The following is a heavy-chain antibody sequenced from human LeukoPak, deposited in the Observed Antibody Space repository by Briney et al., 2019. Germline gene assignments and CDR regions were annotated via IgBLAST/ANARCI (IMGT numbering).Heavy chain of an antibody. V-gene: IGHV3-7*03. D-gene: IGHD3-3*01. CDR2: IKPDGSDK. CDR1: GFTFSSYW. Sequence: PGGSLRLSCAASGFTFSSYWMHWVRQAPGKGPECVANIKPDGSDKYYVDSMKGRFTISRHNARNSLYLQMNNLRAEDTAVYYCARDPNREHYYDDWGQGTLVTVSS. J-gene: IGHJ4*02. CDR3: ARDPNREHYYDD.